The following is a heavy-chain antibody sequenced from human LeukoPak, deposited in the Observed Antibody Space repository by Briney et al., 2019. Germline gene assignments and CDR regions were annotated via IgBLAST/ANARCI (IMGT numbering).Heavy chain of an antibody. Sequence: SETLSLTCSGSGASISDYYWSWIRQPAGEGLEWIGRIYTNGSTYCNPSLKSRVTMSVDRSTSQLSLKLSSVTAADTAVYYCARDRGDIRVTTSFYFDYWGQGALVTGSS. V-gene: IGHV4-4*07. D-gene: IGHD4-17*01. CDR2: IYTNGST. J-gene: IGHJ4*02. CDR1: GASISDYY. CDR3: ARDRGDIRVTTSFYFDY.